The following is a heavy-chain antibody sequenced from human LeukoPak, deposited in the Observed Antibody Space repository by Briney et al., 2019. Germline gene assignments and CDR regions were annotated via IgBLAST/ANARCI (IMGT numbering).Heavy chain of an antibody. CDR1: GGSISSYY. Sequence: SETLSLTCTVSGGSISSYYWSWIRQPPGKGLEWIGYIYYSGSTNYNPPLKSRVTISVDTSKNQFSLKLSSVTAADTAVYYCARLAYYYDSSGPLDYWGQGTLVTVSS. J-gene: IGHJ4*02. CDR3: ARLAYYYDSSGPLDY. D-gene: IGHD3-22*01. CDR2: IYYSGST. V-gene: IGHV4-59*08.